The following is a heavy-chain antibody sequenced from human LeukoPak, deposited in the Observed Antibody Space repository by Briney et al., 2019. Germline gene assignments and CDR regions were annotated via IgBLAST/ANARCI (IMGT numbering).Heavy chain of an antibody. CDR3: ARRRSEEFDFDC. D-gene: IGHD6-19*01. J-gene: IGHJ4*02. CDR1: GYRFSDYY. V-gene: IGHV1-18*04. CDR2: ISGYNGNT. Sequence: ASVKVSCKTSGYRFSDYYMHWVRQAPGQGLEWMGCISGYNGNTNYAQKLQGRVTMTTDTSTSTAYMELRSLRSDDTAVYYCARRRSEEFDFDCWGQGTLVTVSS.